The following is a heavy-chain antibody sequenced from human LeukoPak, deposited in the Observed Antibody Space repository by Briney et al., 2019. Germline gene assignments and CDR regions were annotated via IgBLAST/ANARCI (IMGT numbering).Heavy chain of an antibody. J-gene: IGHJ3*02. V-gene: IGHV4-39*01. CDR2: IDHSGST. CDR3: ARSRLEWFASDAFDI. D-gene: IGHD3-3*01. CDR1: GGSIGSSRYY. Sequence: SETLSLTCTVSGGSIGSSRYYWAWIRQPPGKGLECIASIDHSGSTGYNPSLKGRVTTSVDTSKNQFSLKLSSVTAADTAVYYCARSRLEWFASDAFDIWGQGAMVAVSS.